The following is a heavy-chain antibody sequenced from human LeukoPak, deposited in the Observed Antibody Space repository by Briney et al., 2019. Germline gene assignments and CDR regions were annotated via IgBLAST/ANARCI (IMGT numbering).Heavy chain of an antibody. Sequence: SETLSLTCTVSGGSISRNYWSWIRHPPGKGLEWIGYIYYSVSTNYNPSLKSRVTISVDTSKNQFSLKLSSVTAADTAVYYCARQGGSAWYGVDYWGQGTLVTVSS. CDR1: GGSISRNY. CDR2: IYYSVST. V-gene: IGHV4-59*08. D-gene: IGHD6-19*01. J-gene: IGHJ4*02. CDR3: ARQGGSAWYGVDY.